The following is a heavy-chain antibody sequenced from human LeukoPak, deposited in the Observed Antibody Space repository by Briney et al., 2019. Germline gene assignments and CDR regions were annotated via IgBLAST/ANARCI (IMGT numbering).Heavy chain of an antibody. CDR1: GGSISSSSYY. Sequence: SETLSLTCTVSGGSISSSSYYWGWIRQPPGKGLEWIGSIYYSGSTYYNPSLKSRVTISVDTSKNQFSLKLSSVTAADTAVYYCARDLKVVVLAKGRIAFDIWGQGTMVTVSS. CDR2: IYYSGST. V-gene: IGHV4-39*02. D-gene: IGHD3-22*01. CDR3: ARDLKVVVLAKGRIAFDI. J-gene: IGHJ3*02.